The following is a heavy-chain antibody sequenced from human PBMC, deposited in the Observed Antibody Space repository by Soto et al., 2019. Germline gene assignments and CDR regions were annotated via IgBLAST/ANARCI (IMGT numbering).Heavy chain of an antibody. CDR1: GFTFSNYY. CDR2: ISSSGSNK. V-gene: IGHV3-11*01. Sequence: GGSLRLSCAASGFTFSNYYMTWIRQAPGKGLEWVSYISSSGSNKYYADSVKGRFTISRDNAWDSLYLQMNSLRVEDTAVYYCPREEDQGLDTWGQGTLVTVSS. CDR3: PREEDQGLDT. D-gene: IGHD2-2*01. J-gene: IGHJ5*02.